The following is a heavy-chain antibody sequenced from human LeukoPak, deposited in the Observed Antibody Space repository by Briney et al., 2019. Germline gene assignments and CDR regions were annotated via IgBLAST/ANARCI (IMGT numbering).Heavy chain of an antibody. V-gene: IGHV3-23*01. J-gene: IGHJ5*02. CDR1: GFTFSSYV. D-gene: IGHD2-21*01. Sequence: GGSLRLSCAASGFTFSSYVMTWVRQAPGKGLEWVSAISGSGGFTYYADSVKGRFTISRENSKNTLYLQINSLRAEDTAVYYCTKEGPVNAIGNLWGQGTLVTVSS. CDR3: TKEGPVNAIGNL. CDR2: ISGSGGFT.